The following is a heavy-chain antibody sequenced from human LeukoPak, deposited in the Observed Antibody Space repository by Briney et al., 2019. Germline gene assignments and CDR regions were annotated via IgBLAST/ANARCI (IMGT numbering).Heavy chain of an antibody. J-gene: IGHJ6*02. D-gene: IGHD5-18*01. CDR2: INPNIGGT. CDR3: ARTHGDTAMVTGFGPTETPTYYYYYGMDV. CDR1: GYTFTGYY. V-gene: IGHV1-2*06. Sequence: ASVTVSCKASGYTFTGYYMHWVRQAPGQGLEWMGRINPNIGGTNYAQRFQGRVTMTRDTSISTAYMELIRLRSDDTAVYYCARTHGDTAMVTGFGPTETPTYYYYYGMDVWGQGTTVTVS.